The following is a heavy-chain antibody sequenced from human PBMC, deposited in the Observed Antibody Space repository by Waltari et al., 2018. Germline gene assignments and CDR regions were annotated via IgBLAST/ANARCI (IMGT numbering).Heavy chain of an antibody. Sequence: QVRLRESGLGLVKPSETLSPTLAVAETRFSRSSHYCGWIRQSTAMGLGWIGTRYFTGTTHYNPSLRSRVTISADTSRDQFFLRVNSVTAADTAVYYCAGTDLHTKIAFDSWGQGTQVTVSA. CDR1: ETRFSRSSHY. CDR3: AGTDLHTKIAFDS. CDR2: RYFTGTT. D-gene: IGHD2-21*01. V-gene: IGHV4-39*01. J-gene: IGHJ4*02.